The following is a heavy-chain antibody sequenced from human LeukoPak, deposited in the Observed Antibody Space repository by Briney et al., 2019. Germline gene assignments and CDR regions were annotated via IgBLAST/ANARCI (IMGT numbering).Heavy chain of an antibody. Sequence: GASVKVSCKASGYTFTSYDINWVRQATGQGLEWMGWMNPNSGSTGYAQKFQGRVTMTRNTSISTAYMELSSLRSEDTAVYYCARVGISSGYCLDYWGQGTLVTVSS. J-gene: IGHJ4*02. CDR3: ARVGISSGYCLDY. V-gene: IGHV1-8*01. D-gene: IGHD3-22*01. CDR1: GYTFTSYD. CDR2: MNPNSGST.